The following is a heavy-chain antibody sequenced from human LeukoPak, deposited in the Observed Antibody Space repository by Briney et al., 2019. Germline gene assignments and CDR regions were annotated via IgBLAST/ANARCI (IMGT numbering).Heavy chain of an antibody. D-gene: IGHD2-21*02. CDR1: GGTFNSYG. J-gene: IGHJ4*02. V-gene: IGHV1-69*04. CDR2: IIPIDGIA. Sequence: SVKVSCKASGGTFNSYGISWVRQAPGQGLEWMGRIIPIDGIANYAQKFQGRVTITADKSTSTAYMELSSLRSEDTAVYYCATGPQHSYGGGCYADYFDYWGQGTLVTVSS. CDR3: ATGPQHSYGGGCYADYFDY.